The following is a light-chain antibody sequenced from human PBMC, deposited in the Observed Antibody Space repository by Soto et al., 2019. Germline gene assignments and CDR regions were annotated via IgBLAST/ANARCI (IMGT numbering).Light chain of an antibody. Sequence: QSALTQPPSASGSPGQSVTISCTGTSSDVGGYNYVSWYQQPPGKAPKLMISEVSKRPSGVPDRFSCSKSGNTASLTVSGLQAEDEADYYCSSFAGNNNLVFGGGTKLTVL. J-gene: IGLJ2*01. CDR1: SSDVGGYNY. CDR3: SSFAGNNNLV. V-gene: IGLV2-8*01. CDR2: EVS.